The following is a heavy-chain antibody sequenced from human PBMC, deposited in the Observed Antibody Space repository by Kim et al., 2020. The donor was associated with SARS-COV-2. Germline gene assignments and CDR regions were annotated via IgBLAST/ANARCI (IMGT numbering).Heavy chain of an antibody. V-gene: IGHV4-59*01. D-gene: IGHD3-10*01. J-gene: IGHJ4*02. Sequence: PTLKSRVTISVDTSKNQFSLKLNSVTAADTAVYYCARERRSGTYYYFDYWGQGTVVTVSS. CDR3: ARERRSGTYYYFDY.